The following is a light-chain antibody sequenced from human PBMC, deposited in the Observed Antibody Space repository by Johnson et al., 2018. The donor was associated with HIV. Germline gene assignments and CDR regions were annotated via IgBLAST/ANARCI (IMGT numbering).Light chain of an antibody. J-gene: IGLJ1*01. CDR2: ENN. CDR1: SSNIGNNY. CDR3: GTWDSSLSGV. V-gene: IGLV1-51*02. Sequence: QSVLTQPPSVSAAPGQKVTISCSGSSSNIGNNYVSWYQQLPGTAPKLLIYENNKRPSGIPDLFSGSKSGTSATLGITGLQTGDEADYYFGTWDSSLSGVFGTGTKVTVL.